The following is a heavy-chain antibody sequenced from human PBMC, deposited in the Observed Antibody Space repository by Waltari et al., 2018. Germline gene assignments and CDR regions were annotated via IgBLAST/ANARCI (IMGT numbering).Heavy chain of an antibody. CDR3: ARDGKYGVHFDY. CDR1: GYTFTSYA. J-gene: IGHJ4*02. D-gene: IGHD4-17*01. V-gene: IGHV1-3*01. Sequence: QVQLVQSGAEVKKPGASVKVSCKASGYTFTSYAMHWVRQAPGQRLEWMGWINAGNGNTKYSQKCQGRVTITRDTSASTAYMELSSLRSEDTAVYYCARDGKYGVHFDYWGQGTLVTVSS. CDR2: INAGNGNT.